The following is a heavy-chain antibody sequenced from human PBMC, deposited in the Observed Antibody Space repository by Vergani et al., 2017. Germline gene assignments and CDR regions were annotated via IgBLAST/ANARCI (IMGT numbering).Heavy chain of an antibody. J-gene: IGHJ4*02. CDR2: INHSGST. CDR3: ARVLAAAGIRY. Sequence: QVQLQESGPGLVKPSETLSLTCTVSGGSISSYYWSWIRQPPGKGLEWIGEINHSGSTNYNPSLKSRVTISVDTSKNQFSLKLSSVTAADTAVYYCARVLAAAGIRYWGQGTLVTVSS. CDR1: GGSISSYY. D-gene: IGHD6-13*01. V-gene: IGHV4-34*01.